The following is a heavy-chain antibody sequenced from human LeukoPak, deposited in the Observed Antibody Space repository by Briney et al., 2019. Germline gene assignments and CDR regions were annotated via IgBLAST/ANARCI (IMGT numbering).Heavy chain of an antibody. D-gene: IGHD5-24*01. J-gene: IGHJ4*02. CDR3: ARERDGRFFDY. CDR2: INQDGSEK. V-gene: IGHV3-7*01. CDR1: GLTFRSYW. Sequence: GGSLRLSCAVPGLTFRSYWMSWVRQAPGKGLEWVANINQDGSEKYFLDSVRGRFTISRDNAKNSLALQMNTLRAEDTAVYYCARERDGRFFDYWGQGTLVTVSS.